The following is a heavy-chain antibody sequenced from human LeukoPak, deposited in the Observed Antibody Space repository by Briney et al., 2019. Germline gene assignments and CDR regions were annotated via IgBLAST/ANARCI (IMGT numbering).Heavy chain of an antibody. CDR3: AGTITGLAYGMDV. D-gene: IGHD5-12*01. V-gene: IGHV3-48*02. CDR2: ISSSSSTI. CDR1: GFTFSNYS. Sequence: GGSLRLSCAASGFTFSNYSMNWVRQAPGKGLEWVSYISSSSSTIYYADSVKGRFTISRDNAKNSLYLQMNSLRDEDTAVYYCAGTITGLAYGMDVWGQGTTVTVSS. J-gene: IGHJ6*02.